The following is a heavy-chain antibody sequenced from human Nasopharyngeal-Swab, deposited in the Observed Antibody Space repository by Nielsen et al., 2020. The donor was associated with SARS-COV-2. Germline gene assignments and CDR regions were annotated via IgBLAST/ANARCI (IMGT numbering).Heavy chain of an antibody. CDR1: GYSFTSYW. CDR3: ARGVGIAAQNWFDP. CDR2: IYPGDSGT. J-gene: IGHJ5*02. D-gene: IGHD6-6*01. V-gene: IGHV5-51*01. Sequence: GESLKISCKASGYSFTSYWIGWVRQMPGKGLEWMGIIYPGDSGTRYSPSFQGQVTISADKSISTAYLQWSNLKASDTAIYYCARGVGIAAQNWFDPWGQGTLVTVSS.